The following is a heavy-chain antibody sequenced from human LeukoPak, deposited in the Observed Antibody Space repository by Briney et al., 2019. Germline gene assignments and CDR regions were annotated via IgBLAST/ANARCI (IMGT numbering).Heavy chain of an antibody. J-gene: IGHJ4*02. D-gene: IGHD1-14*01. CDR2: INLYNGAT. Sequence: SVKVSCIPTGYSFTAYYIFWMRQAPGQGVECMGWINLYNGATKYAQRFQSRVTMTRDTSISTAYMELSRLRSDDTATYYCASWAGGNEPLANFDYWGEGTLVTVSS. CDR3: ASWAGGNEPLANFDY. V-gene: IGHV1-2*02. CDR1: GYSFTAYY.